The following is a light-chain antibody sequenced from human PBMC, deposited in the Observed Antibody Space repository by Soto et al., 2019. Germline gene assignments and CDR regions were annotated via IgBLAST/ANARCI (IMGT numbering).Light chain of an antibody. V-gene: IGLV2-14*01. J-gene: IGLJ2*01. CDR3: TSYTSNSTPVV. CDR1: SSDVGGYNY. CDR2: DVS. Sequence: QSALTQPASVSGSPGQSFTISCTGTSSDVGGYNYVSWYQQHPGKAPKLMIYDVSNRPSGVSNRFSGSKSGNTASLTISGLQAEDEADYYCTSYTSNSTPVVFGGGTKVTVL.